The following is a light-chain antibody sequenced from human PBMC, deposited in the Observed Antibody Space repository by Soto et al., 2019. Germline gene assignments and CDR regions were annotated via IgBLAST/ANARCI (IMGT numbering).Light chain of an antibody. CDR1: SSDVGSYNR. Sequence: QSVLTQPPSVSGSPGQSVTISCTGTSSDVGSYNRVSWYQQPPGTAPKLMIYEVSNRPSGVPDRFSGSKSDNTASLTISGLQAEDEADYYCSSYTSTSTYVFGTGTKVT. V-gene: IGLV2-18*02. CDR2: EVS. CDR3: SSYTSTSTYV. J-gene: IGLJ1*01.